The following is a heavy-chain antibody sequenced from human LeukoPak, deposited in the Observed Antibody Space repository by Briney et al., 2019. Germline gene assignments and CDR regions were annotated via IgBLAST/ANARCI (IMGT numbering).Heavy chain of an antibody. Sequence: GGSLRLSCATSGFTFSSYEMYWVCQAPAKGLEWVSYISSSGSTIYYAGSVKGRFTMSRDNAKNSVYLQMNSLRAEDAAVYYCARRSPNYYFDYWGQGTPVTVSS. CDR3: ARRSPNYYFDY. J-gene: IGHJ4*02. CDR1: GFTFSSYE. CDR2: ISSSGSTI. V-gene: IGHV3-48*03.